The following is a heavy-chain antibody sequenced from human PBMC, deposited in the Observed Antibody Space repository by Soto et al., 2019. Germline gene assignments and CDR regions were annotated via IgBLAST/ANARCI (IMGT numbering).Heavy chain of an antibody. V-gene: IGHV1-69*02. D-gene: IGHD3-22*01. CDR1: GGTFSSYT. J-gene: IGHJ5*01. Sequence: QVQLVQSGAEVKKPGSSVKVSCKASGGTFSSYTISWVRQAPGQGLEWMGRIIPILGIANYAQKFQGRVTITADKSTGTAYVELSSLRSEDTAVYYGARVPFTLSGYNNCFVSWGQGTLVTVCS. CDR2: IIPILGIA. CDR3: ARVPFTLSGYNNCFVS.